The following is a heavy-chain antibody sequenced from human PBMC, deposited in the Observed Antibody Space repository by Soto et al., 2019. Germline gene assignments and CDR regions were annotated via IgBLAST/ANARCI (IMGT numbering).Heavy chain of an antibody. J-gene: IGHJ3*01. Sequence: QVQLVESGGGVVQPGRSLRLSCAASGFTFSSHGMHWVRQAPGKGLEWVAVISYDGSNKFYADSVKGRFTISRDNPKNTLFLQMNSLRGDDTAVYYCAKTNLEWLSDAAFDLWGQGTSVTVSS. CDR2: ISYDGSNK. CDR3: AKTNLEWLSDAAFDL. V-gene: IGHV3-30*18. D-gene: IGHD3-3*01. CDR1: GFTFSSHG.